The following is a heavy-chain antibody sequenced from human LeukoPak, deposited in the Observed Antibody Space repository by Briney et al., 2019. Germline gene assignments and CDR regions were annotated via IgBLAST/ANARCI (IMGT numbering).Heavy chain of an antibody. CDR1: GYTFTSYA. D-gene: IGHD5-12*01. CDR2: INAGNGNT. V-gene: IGHV1-3*01. J-gene: IGHJ4*02. CDR3: ARDKFRYDHYFDY. Sequence: GASVKVSCKASGYTFTSYALHWVRHAPGQRLEWMGWINAGNGNTKYSQKFQGRVTITRDTSASTAYMELSSLRSEDTAVYYCARDKFRYDHYFDYWGQGTLVAVSS.